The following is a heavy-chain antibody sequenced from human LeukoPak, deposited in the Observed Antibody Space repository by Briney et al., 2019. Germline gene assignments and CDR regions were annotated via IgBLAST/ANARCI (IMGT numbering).Heavy chain of an antibody. CDR3: ASYSGSYGEWDY. Sequence: ASVRVSCKASGYTFTSYGISWVRQAPGQGLEWMGGIIPIFGTANYAQKFQGRVTITADESTSTAYMELSSLRSEDTAVYYCASYSGSYGEWDYWGQGTLVTVSS. J-gene: IGHJ4*02. V-gene: IGHV1-69*13. CDR2: IIPIFGTA. D-gene: IGHD1-26*01. CDR1: GYTFTSYG.